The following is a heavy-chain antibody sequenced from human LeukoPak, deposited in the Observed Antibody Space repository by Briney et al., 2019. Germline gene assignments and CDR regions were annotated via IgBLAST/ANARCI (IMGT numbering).Heavy chain of an antibody. CDR1: GGSISSYY. V-gene: IGHV4-59*01. CDR2: IYYSGST. Sequence: SETLSLTCTVSGGSISSYYWSWIRQPPGKGLEWIGYIYYSGSTNYNPSLKSRVTISVDTSKNQFSLKLSSVTAADTAAYYCARARCSGGSCYWGWFDPWGQGTLVTVSS. CDR3: ARARCSGGSCYWGWFDP. D-gene: IGHD2-15*01. J-gene: IGHJ5*02.